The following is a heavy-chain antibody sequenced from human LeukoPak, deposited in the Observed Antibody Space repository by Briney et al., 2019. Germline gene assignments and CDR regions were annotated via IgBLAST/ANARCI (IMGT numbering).Heavy chain of an antibody. J-gene: IGHJ6*03. CDR2: ISSSSSYI. CDR1: GFTFSSYS. Sequence: GGSLRLSCAASGFTFSSYSMNWVRQAPGKGLEWVSSISSSSSYIYYADSVKGRFTISRDNAKNSLYLQMNSLRAEGTAVYYCASLDPLGYYYYYMDVWGKGTTVTVSS. CDR3: ASLDPLGYYYYYMDV. V-gene: IGHV3-21*01. D-gene: IGHD6-13*01.